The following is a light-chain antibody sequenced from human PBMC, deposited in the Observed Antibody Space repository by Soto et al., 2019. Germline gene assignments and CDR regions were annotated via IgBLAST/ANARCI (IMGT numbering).Light chain of an antibody. J-gene: IGKJ1*01. CDR3: QQYGSSGT. Sequence: EIVLSQAPGTLSLSPGERDTLSCRASQSVSNNYLAWYQQKPGQAPRLLIYGASNRATGIPDRFSGSGSGTDITLTISRLEPEDFAVYYCQQYGSSGTFGQGTNVEIK. CDR2: GAS. V-gene: IGKV3-20*01. CDR1: QSVSNNY.